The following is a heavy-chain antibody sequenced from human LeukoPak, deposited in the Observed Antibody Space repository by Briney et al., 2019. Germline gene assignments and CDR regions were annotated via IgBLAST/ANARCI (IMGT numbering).Heavy chain of an antibody. CDR2: ISGSGAGT. J-gene: IGHJ6*03. CDR3: AKSETYGSGNSPYYYYYYMDL. D-gene: IGHD3-10*01. CDR1: GFTFSSYS. Sequence: GGSLRLSCAASGFTFSSYSMNWVRQAPGKGLEWVSSISGSGAGTYYADSVKGRFTISRDISKNTLYLQMKSLRAEDTAVYYCAKSETYGSGNSPYYYYYYMDLWGKGTTVTVSS. V-gene: IGHV3-23*01.